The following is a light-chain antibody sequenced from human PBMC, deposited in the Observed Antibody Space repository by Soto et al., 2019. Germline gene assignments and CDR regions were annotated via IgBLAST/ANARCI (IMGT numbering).Light chain of an antibody. CDR3: CSSPGSYTSVV. Sequence: QSALTQSPSASGSPGQSVTISCTGTSSDVGGHNYVSWYQHHPGKAPRFLIYDVSKRPSGVPDRFSGSKSGNTASLTISGLQAEDEADYYCCSSPGSYTSVVFGGGTKLTVL. V-gene: IGLV2-11*01. CDR2: DVS. CDR1: SSDVGGHNY. J-gene: IGLJ2*01.